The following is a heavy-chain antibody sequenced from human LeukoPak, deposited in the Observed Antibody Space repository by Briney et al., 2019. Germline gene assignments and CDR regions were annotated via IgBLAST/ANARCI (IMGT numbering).Heavy chain of an antibody. Sequence: ASVKVSRKASGYTFTSYGISWVRQAPGQGLEWMGWISAYNGNTNYAQKLQGRVTMTTDTSTSTAYMELRSLRSDDTAVYYCARQNITIFGVVKGAFDIWGQGTMVTVSS. CDR3: ARQNITIFGVVKGAFDI. J-gene: IGHJ3*02. V-gene: IGHV1-18*01. CDR1: GYTFTSYG. D-gene: IGHD3-3*01. CDR2: ISAYNGNT.